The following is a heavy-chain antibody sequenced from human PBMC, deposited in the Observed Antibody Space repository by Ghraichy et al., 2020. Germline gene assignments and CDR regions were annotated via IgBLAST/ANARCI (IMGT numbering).Heavy chain of an antibody. Sequence: SETLSLICGVYGGSFSGYYWTWIRQPPGKGLEWIGQITHSGGTNYNPSLKSRVTISVDTSKKQFSLKFRSVTAADTAVYFCARASIRDSMDVWGQGTTVTVSS. D-gene: IGHD5-12*01. CDR2: ITHSGGT. J-gene: IGHJ6*02. CDR3: ARASIRDSMDV. V-gene: IGHV4-34*01. CDR1: GGSFSGYY.